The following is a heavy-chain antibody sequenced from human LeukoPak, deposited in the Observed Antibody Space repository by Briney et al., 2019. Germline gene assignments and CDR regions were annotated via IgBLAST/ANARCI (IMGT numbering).Heavy chain of an antibody. V-gene: IGHV1-2*02. J-gene: IGHJ6*03. CDR2: INPNSGGT. D-gene: IGHD4-11*01. Sequence: GASVKVSCKASGYTFTGYYMHWVRQAPGQGLEWMGWINPNSGGTNYAQKFQGRVTMTRDTSISTAYMELSRLRSDDTAVYYCAREWFGLDTTTVTTLYYYYYMDVWGKGTTVTVSS. CDR3: AREWFGLDTTTVTTLYYYYYMDV. CDR1: GYTFTGYY.